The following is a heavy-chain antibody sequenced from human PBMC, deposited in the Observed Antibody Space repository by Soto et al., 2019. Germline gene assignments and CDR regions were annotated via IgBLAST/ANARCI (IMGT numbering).Heavy chain of an antibody. Sequence: SETLSLTCSLYSGSLSGYYWSWSRQPPGKGLEWIGEISPSGTTNYSPSLKSRVSISVDTSKNQFSLNLSSLTAADTAVYYCARAPKVSGSAQTRPDFWGQGSLVTVSS. CDR1: SGSLSGYY. V-gene: IGHV4-34*01. D-gene: IGHD6-6*01. J-gene: IGHJ4*02. CDR2: ISPSGTT. CDR3: ARAPKVSGSAQTRPDF.